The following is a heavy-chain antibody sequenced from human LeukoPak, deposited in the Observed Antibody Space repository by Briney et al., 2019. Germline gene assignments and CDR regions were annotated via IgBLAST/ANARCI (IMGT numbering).Heavy chain of an antibody. Sequence: GGSLRLSCSASGFTFSTYYMHWVRQAPGKGLEWVAVLSYDGSKKYYTDSVKGRFTISRDNSKNTLYLQMNSLRAEDTAVYYCAKDRVGYCGGDCLYGMDVWGQGTTVTVSS. J-gene: IGHJ6*02. CDR3: AKDRVGYCGGDCLYGMDV. CDR1: GFTFSTYY. CDR2: LSYDGSKK. V-gene: IGHV3-30*18. D-gene: IGHD2-21*02.